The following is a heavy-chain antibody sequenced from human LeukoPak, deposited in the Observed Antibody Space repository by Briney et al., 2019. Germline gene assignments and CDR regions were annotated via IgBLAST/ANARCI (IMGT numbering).Heavy chain of an antibody. J-gene: IGHJ4*02. CDR1: GFTVSSNY. V-gene: IGHV3-53*01. D-gene: IGHD6-19*01. CDR3: AKSPYSSGWVFDY. CDR2: IYSGGST. Sequence: GGSLRLSCAASGFTVSSNYMSWVRQAPGKGLEWVSVIYSGGSTYYADSVKGRFTISRDNFKNTLYLQMNSLRAEDTAVYYCAKSPYSSGWVFDYWGQGTLVTVSS.